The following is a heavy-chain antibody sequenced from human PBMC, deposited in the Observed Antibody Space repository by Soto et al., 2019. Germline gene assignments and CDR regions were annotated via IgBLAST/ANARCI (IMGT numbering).Heavy chain of an antibody. CDR2: SGTT. V-gene: IGHV4-39*01. J-gene: IGHJ4*02. Sequence: SETLSLTCAVSGDSISSSRYYGTWIRQPPGGGLEWIGSGTTYYNPSLGGRVTISVDTSKNQFSLILTSVTAADTAVYYCATYGGDTGRFDYWGQGILVTVSS. D-gene: IGHD4-17*01. CDR1: GDSISSSRYY. CDR3: ATYGGDTGRFDY.